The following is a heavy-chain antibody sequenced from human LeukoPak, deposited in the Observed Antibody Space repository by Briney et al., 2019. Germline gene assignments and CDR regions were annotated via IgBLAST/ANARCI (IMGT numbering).Heavy chain of an antibody. CDR1: GLTLGLNNYY. CDR2: ISGSSSTI. Sequence: GGSLKLSCVGSGLTLGLNNYYMNWVRQAPGRGPEWISYISGSSSTIKYADSVKGRFTISRDNAKNSLYLQMNSLRAEDTAVYYCATSSSWSYYHALDVWGQGTTVTVSS. D-gene: IGHD6-13*01. J-gene: IGHJ6*02. CDR3: ATSSSWSYYHALDV. V-gene: IGHV3-48*01.